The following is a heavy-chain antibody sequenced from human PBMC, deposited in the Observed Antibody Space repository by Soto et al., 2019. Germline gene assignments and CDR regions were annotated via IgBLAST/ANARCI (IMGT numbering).Heavy chain of an antibody. Sequence: DVQLVESGGGLIQPGGSLRISCAAFGLTVSGKYYMAWVRQAPGKGLEWLSALYDLDGIYYADSVKGQFTTSGDSSKNIVYLQMDDLRPADTAVYYCASWHLREHAYDVWGQGTTVTVSS. V-gene: IGHV3-53*01. D-gene: IGHD4-17*01. CDR1: GLTVSGKYY. J-gene: IGHJ3*01. CDR2: LYDLDGI. CDR3: ASWHLREHAYDV.